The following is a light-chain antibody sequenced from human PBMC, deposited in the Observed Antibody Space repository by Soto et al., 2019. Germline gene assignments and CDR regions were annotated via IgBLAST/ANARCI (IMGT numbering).Light chain of an antibody. CDR2: EVS. CDR3: SSYTSSSTRV. J-gene: IGLJ2*01. CDR1: SSDIGYFNY. V-gene: IGLV2-14*01. Sequence: SALTQPASVSGSPGQSITISCTGTSSDIGYFNYVSWYQHHPGKAPKLMIFEVSNRPSGVSNRFSGSKSGNTASLTISGLQAEDEADYYCSSYTSSSTRVFGGGTKLTVL.